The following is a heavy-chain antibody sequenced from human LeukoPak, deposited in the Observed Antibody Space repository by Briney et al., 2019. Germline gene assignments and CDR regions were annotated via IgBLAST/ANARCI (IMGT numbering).Heavy chain of an antibody. D-gene: IGHD1-26*01. J-gene: IGHJ4*02. CDR1: GGSFSGYY. CDR2: INHSGST. CDR3: ASSGSYSGYMSVRWVDY. V-gene: IGHV4-34*01. Sequence: PSETLSLTCAVYGGSFSGYYWSWIRQPPGKGLKWIGEINHSGSTNYNPSLKSRVTISVDTSKNQFSLKLSSVTAADTAVYYCASSGSYSGYMSVRWVDYWGQGTLVTVSS.